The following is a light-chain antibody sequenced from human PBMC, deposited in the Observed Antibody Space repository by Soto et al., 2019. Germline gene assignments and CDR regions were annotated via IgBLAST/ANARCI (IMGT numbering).Light chain of an antibody. J-gene: IGLJ1*01. Sequence: QSALTQPPSVSAAPGQTVTISCSGGSSNIGGNCVSWYQQLPGTAPKLLIFANTNRPSGVPDRFSGSKSGTSASLAITGLQGEDDGDYYCQSYDNTLSARYVFGTGTKVTVL. CDR3: QSYDNTLSARYV. CDR1: SSNIGGNC. V-gene: IGLV1-40*01. CDR2: ANT.